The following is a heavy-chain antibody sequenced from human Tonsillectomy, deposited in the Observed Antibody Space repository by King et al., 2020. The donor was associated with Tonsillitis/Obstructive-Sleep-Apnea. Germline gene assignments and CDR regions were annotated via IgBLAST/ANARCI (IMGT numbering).Heavy chain of an antibody. J-gene: IGHJ4*02. CDR2: IYYSGIT. D-gene: IGHD3-10*01. CDR3: ARQRGLGLFFDY. CDR1: DGSIGSSTYY. Sequence: QLQESGPGLVKPSETLSLTCTVSDGSIGSSTYYWGWIRQPPGKGLEWIGTIYYSGITYYNPSLKSRVTISVDTSKNQFSLKLSFVTAADTAVYYCARQRGLGLFFDYWGQGTLVTVSS. V-gene: IGHV4-39*01.